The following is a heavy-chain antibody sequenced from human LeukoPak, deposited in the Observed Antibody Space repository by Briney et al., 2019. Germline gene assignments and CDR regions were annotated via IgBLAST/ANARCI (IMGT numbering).Heavy chain of an antibody. J-gene: IGHJ4*02. CDR1: GGSFSGYY. Sequence: SETLSLTCAVYGGSFSGYYWSWIRQPPGKGLEWIGYIYYSGSTNYNPSLKSRVTISVDTSKNQFSLKLSSVTAADTAVYYCARERVGYFLEWLFDYWGQGTLVTVSS. CDR2: IYYSGST. CDR3: ARERVGYFLEWLFDY. V-gene: IGHV4-59*01. D-gene: IGHD3-3*01.